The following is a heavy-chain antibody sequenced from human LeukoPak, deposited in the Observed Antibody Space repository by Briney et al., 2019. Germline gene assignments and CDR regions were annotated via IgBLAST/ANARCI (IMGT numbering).Heavy chain of an antibody. CDR3: ARGTAYYGSGSNLNT. V-gene: IGHV1-2*02. J-gene: IGHJ4*02. CDR2: INPNSGGT. D-gene: IGHD3-10*01. CDR1: GYTFTGYY. Sequence: GASVKVSCKASGYTFTGYYMHWVRQAPGQGLEWMGWINPNSGGTNYPQKFQDRVTMTRDTSITTAYMELSSLRFDDTAVYYCARGTAYYGSGSNLNTWGQGTLVTVSS.